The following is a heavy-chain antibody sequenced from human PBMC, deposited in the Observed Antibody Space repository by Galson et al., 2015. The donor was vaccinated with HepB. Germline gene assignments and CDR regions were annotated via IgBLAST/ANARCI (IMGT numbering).Heavy chain of an antibody. CDR1: GFTFSNYW. CDR3: ARAYWGPVDH. CDR2: MNQDGGEK. J-gene: IGHJ4*02. D-gene: IGHD3-16*01. Sequence: SLRLSCAASGFTFSNYWMTWVRQAPGKGLERVATMNQDGGEKYHADSVKGRFTISRDNAKNSLYLQMNTLRAEDTAVYYCARAYWGPVDHWGQGTLVTVSS. V-gene: IGHV3-7*04.